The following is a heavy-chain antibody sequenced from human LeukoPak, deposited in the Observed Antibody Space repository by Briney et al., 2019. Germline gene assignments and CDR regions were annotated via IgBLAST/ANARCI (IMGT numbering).Heavy chain of an antibody. V-gene: IGHV3-66*02. CDR3: ARDFGNSYCSSPRCSDY. J-gene: IGHJ4*02. Sequence: PGGSLRLSCAASGFTVSSNYMSWVRQAPGKGLEWVSVIYSGGSTYYAASVKGRFTISRDNSKNTLYLQMNSLRAEDTAVYYCARDFGNSYCSSPRCSDYWGQGTLVTVSS. CDR1: GFTVSSNY. D-gene: IGHD2-2*01. CDR2: IYSGGST.